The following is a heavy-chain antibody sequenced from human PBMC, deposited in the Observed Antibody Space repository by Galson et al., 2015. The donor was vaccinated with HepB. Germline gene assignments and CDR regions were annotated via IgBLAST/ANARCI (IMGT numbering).Heavy chain of an antibody. CDR1: GFTFSDYY. J-gene: IGHJ4*02. Sequence: SLRLSCAASGFTFSDYYMMWIRQSPGKGLEWVSYITSSGSSTNFADPLKGRFTIARDNAKNSLYLQMNSLRAEDTAVYYCVRLTTGYGGINCHFARWLVDSWGQGTLVTVSS. CDR2: ITSSGSST. D-gene: IGHD6-19*01. V-gene: IGHV3-11*06. CDR3: VRLTTGYGGINCHFARWLVDS.